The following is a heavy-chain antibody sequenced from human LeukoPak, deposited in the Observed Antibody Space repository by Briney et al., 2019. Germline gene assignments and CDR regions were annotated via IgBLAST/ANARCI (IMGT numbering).Heavy chain of an antibody. CDR2: IYYSGST. CDR3: ARATYPAWFDP. V-gene: IGHV4-31*03. Sequence: SETLSLTCTVSGGSISSGGYYWSWIRQHPGTGLEWIGYIYYSGSTYYNPSLKSRVTISVDTSKNQFSLKLSSVTAADTAVYYCARATYPAWFDPWGQGTLVTVSS. J-gene: IGHJ5*02. CDR1: GGSISSGGYY.